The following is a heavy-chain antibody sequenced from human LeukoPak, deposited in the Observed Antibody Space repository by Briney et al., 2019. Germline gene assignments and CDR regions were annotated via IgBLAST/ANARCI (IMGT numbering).Heavy chain of an antibody. CDR1: GDSISGYY. CDR2: IYASGST. V-gene: IGHV4-4*07. D-gene: IGHD4-17*01. Sequence: SETLSLTCTVSGDSISGYYWSWIRQPAGKGLEWIGRIYASGSTNYNPSLESRVTMSVDTSKNQFSLKLNSVTAADTAVYYCASLNDYGDYVRTFDYWGQGTLVTVSS. J-gene: IGHJ4*02. CDR3: ASLNDYGDYVRTFDY.